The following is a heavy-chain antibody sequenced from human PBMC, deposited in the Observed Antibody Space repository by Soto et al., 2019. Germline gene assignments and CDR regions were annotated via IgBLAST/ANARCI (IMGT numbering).Heavy chain of an antibody. CDR2: ITPFLETP. Sequence: GASVKVSCKASGCTLSSDAVSWVRQAPGQGLEWMGGITPFLETPNYAQKFQGRITIIADTSTSTVYMELRSLRSEDTAVYYCAREVVTETTLGYFDYWGQGTLVTVSS. V-gene: IGHV1-69*10. CDR3: AREVVTETTLGYFDY. CDR1: GCTLSSDA. D-gene: IGHD3-16*01. J-gene: IGHJ4*02.